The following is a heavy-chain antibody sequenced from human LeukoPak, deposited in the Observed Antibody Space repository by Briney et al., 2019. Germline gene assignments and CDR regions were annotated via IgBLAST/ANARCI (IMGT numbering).Heavy chain of an antibody. CDR3: AKVGGSYSPPW. CDR1: GFTFSSYA. CDR2: ISYSGDT. Sequence: GGSLRLSCAVSGFTFSSYAMSWVRQAPGKGLEWVSGISYSGDTYYADSVKGRFTISRDNSKNTLFLQMNSLRVEDTAVYYCAKVGGSYSPPWWGQGTLVTVSS. V-gene: IGHV3-23*01. J-gene: IGHJ4*02. D-gene: IGHD1-26*01.